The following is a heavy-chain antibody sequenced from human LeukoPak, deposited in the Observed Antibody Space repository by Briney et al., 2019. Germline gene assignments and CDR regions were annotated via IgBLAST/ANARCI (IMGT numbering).Heavy chain of an antibody. CDR3: AKSRAAAVD. V-gene: IGHV3-23*01. D-gene: IGHD6-13*01. CDR1: GFTFSSYA. Sequence: GGSLRLSCAASGFTFSSYAMSWVRQAPGKGLEWVSAISGSGGSTYYADSVKGRFTISRDNSKNSLYLQMNSLRTEDTALYYCAKSRAAAVDWGQGTLVTVSS. CDR2: ISGSGGST. J-gene: IGHJ4*02.